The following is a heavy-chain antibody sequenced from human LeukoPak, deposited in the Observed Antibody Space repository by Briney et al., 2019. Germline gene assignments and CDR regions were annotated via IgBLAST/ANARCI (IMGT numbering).Heavy chain of an antibody. Sequence: PETLSLTCTVSGGSISSSSYYWGWIRQPPGKGLEWIGNIYYSGRTYYNPSLKSRVTISVDTSKNQFSLKLSSVTATDTAVYYCARGFSMVVVVIHDWYFDLWGRAPLVTVSS. CDR2: IYYSGRT. V-gene: IGHV4-39*01. CDR3: ARGFSMVVVVIHDWYFDL. CDR1: GGSISSSSYY. J-gene: IGHJ2*01. D-gene: IGHD3-22*01.